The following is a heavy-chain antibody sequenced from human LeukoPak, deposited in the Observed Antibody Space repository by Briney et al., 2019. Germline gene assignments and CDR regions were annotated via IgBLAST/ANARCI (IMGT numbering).Heavy chain of an antibody. CDR3: ARYDYNWFDP. CDR1: NGSISSNHW. V-gene: IGHV4-4*02. D-gene: IGHD2-21*02. CDR2: ISHSGST. J-gene: IGHJ5*02. Sequence: PSGTLSLTCAVSNGSISSNHWWRWVRQPPGKGLEWIGGISHSGSTKYNPSLKSRVTISVDTSKNQFSLKLSSVTAADTAVYYCARYDYNWFDPWGQGTLVTVSS.